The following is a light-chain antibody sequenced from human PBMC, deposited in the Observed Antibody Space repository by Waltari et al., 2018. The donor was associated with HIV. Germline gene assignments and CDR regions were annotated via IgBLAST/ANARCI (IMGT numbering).Light chain of an antibody. CDR2: GAS. V-gene: IGKV3-15*01. CDR3: QQYSNWPLT. Sequence: EIMMNQSPAPLSLSPRERATPSCRASQSVSSNLAWYQQKPGQAPRLLIYGASTRATGIAARFSGSGSGTDFTLTISSLQSEDFAVYYCQQYSNWPLTFGGGTKVEI. J-gene: IGKJ4*01. CDR1: QSVSSN.